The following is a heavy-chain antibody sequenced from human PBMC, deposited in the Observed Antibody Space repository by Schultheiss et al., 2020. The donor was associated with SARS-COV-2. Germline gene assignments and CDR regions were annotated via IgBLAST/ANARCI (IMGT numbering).Heavy chain of an antibody. D-gene: IGHD1-26*01. J-gene: IGHJ4*02. Sequence: GESLKISCAASGFTFSSYAMHWVRQAPGKGLEWISYISSGSSTIYYADSVKGRFTISRDNAKNSLYLQMNTLRAEDTAVYYCATCLKWGSWDNYFDYWGQGTLVTVSS. CDR2: ISSGSSTI. CDR3: ATCLKWGSWDNYFDY. V-gene: IGHV3-48*04. CDR1: GFTFSSYA.